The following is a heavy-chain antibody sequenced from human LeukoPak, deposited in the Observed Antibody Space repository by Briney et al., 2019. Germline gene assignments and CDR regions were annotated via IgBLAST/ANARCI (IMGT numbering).Heavy chain of an antibody. J-gene: IGHJ5*02. CDR3: AKDLEYSSQYNWFDP. D-gene: IGHD6-6*01. CDR2: IYSGGST. Sequence: PGGSLRLSCAASGFTVSSNYMSWVRQAPGKGLEWVSVIYSGGSTYYADSVKGRFTISRDNSKNTLYLQMNSLRAEDTAVYYCAKDLEYSSQYNWFDPWGQGTLVTVSS. CDR1: GFTVSSNY. V-gene: IGHV3-66*01.